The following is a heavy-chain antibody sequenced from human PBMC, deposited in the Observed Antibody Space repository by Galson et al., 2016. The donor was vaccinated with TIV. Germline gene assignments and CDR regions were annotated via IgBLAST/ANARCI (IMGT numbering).Heavy chain of an antibody. CDR2: IRTDGTTT. CDR1: GFTFCSHW. J-gene: IGHJ3*02. Sequence: SLRLSCAASGFTFCSHWMHWVRQVPGKGLVWVSRIRTDGTTTAYADSVKGRFTISRDNAKNTLYLQMNSLRDDDTAVYHCVREVLVGPGVKMGMRAFDIWGRGTTVTVSS. V-gene: IGHV3-74*01. CDR3: VREVLVGPGVKMGMRAFDI. D-gene: IGHD2-15*01.